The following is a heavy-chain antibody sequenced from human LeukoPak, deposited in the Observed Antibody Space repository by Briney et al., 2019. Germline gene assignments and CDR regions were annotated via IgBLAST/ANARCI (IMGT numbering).Heavy chain of an antibody. V-gene: IGHV4-59*12. J-gene: IGHJ3*02. Sequence: SETLSLTCTVSGGSISSYYWSWIRQPPGKGLEWIGEIYHSGSTNYNPSLKSRVTISVDKSKNQFSLKLSSVTAADTAVYYCARVTEDYDFWSGYPSGDAFDIWGQGTMVTVSS. CDR1: GGSISSYY. D-gene: IGHD3-3*01. CDR2: IYHSGST. CDR3: ARVTEDYDFWSGYPSGDAFDI.